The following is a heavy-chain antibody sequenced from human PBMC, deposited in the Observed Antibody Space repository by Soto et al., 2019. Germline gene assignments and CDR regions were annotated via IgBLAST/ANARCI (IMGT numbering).Heavy chain of an antibody. CDR3: ERNKNYESSGDDD. CDR2: ISSSGSTI. V-gene: IGHV3-48*03. Sequence: GGSLRLSCAASGFTFSSYEMNWVRQAPGKGLEWISDISSSGSTIYYADSVKGRFTICRDNSKNSLYLQMNSLRAEDTAVYDCERNKNYESSGDDDWGQGTMVTVSS. J-gene: IGHJ4*02. CDR1: GFTFSSYE. D-gene: IGHD3-22*01.